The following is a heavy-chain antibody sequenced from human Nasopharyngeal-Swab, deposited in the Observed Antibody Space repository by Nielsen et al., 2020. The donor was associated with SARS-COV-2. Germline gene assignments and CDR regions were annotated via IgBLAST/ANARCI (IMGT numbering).Heavy chain of an antibody. CDR3: ARVGDTAMAPVSY. D-gene: IGHD5-18*01. J-gene: IGHJ4*02. CDR2: IYHSGST. CDR1: GGSISSGGYS. V-gene: IGHV4-30-2*01. Sequence: SETLSLTCAVSGGSISSGGYSWSWIRQPPGKGLEWIGYIYHSGSTYYNPSLKSRVTISVDKSKNQFSLELSSVTAADTAVYYCARVGDTAMAPVSYWGQGTLVTISS.